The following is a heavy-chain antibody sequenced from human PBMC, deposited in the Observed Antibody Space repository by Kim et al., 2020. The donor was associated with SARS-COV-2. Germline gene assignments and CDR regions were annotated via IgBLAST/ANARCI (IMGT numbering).Heavy chain of an antibody. V-gene: IGHV4-34*01. D-gene: IGHD6-13*01. J-gene: IGHJ4*02. CDR1: GGSFSGYY. Sequence: SETLSLTCAVYGGSFSGYYWSWIRQPPGKGLEWIGEINHSGSTNYNPSLKSRVTISVDTSKNQFSLKLSSVTAADTAVYYCARASSSSWHYFDYWGQGTLVTVSS. CDR3: ARASSSSWHYFDY. CDR2: INHSGST.